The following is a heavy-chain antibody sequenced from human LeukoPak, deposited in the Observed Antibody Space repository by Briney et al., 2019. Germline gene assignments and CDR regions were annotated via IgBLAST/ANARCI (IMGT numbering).Heavy chain of an antibody. CDR3: ARFGGSGDTRGYFDN. V-gene: IGHV4-4*07. CDR1: GASISNYY. D-gene: IGHD2-15*01. J-gene: IGHJ4*02. CDR2: IYNGGST. Sequence: SETLSLTCIVSGASISNYYWSWIRQPAGKGPEWIGRIYNGGSTNYNSSLRSRITMSLDTSKNQFSLKLTSVTAADTAVYYCARFGGSGDTRGYFDNWGQGTLVTVPS.